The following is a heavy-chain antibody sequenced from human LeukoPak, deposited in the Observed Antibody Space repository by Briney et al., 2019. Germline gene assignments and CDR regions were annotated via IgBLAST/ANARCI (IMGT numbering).Heavy chain of an antibody. D-gene: IGHD1-26*01. CDR1: GGSFSGYY. J-gene: IGHJ4*02. CDR3: ARDFPESGSYDY. Sequence: SETLSLTCAVYGGSFSGYYRSWIRQPPGKGLEWIGEINHSGSTNYNPSLKSRVTISVDTSENQFSLKLSSVTAADTAVYYCARDFPESGSYDYWGQGTLVTVSS. CDR2: INHSGST. V-gene: IGHV4-34*01.